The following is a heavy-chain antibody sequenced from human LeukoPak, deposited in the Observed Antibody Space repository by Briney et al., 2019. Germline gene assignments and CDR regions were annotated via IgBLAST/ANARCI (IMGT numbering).Heavy chain of an antibody. D-gene: IGHD3-10*01. CDR3: ARVAILYGSGSYFLDY. J-gene: IGHJ4*02. V-gene: IGHV4-31*03. CDR1: GGSISSGGYY. CDR2: IYYSGST. Sequence: SQTLSLTCTVSGGSISSGGYYWSWIRQHPGKGLEWIGYIYYSGSTYYNPSLKSRVTISVDTSKNQFSLKLSSVTAADTAVYYCARVAILYGSGSYFLDYWGQGTLVTVSP.